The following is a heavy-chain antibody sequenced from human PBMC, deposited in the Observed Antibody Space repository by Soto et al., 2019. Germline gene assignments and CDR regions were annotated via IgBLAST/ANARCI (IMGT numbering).Heavy chain of an antibody. CDR1: GFSLSDDTMG. CDR2: IMSNHGK. Sequence: QVTLKESGPVLVKPTETLTLTCSVSGFSLSDDTMGVSWVRQSPGKAPEWLVHIMSNHGKSFRKSLQSRITAYEDTSKSQVVLMMTNMDPEDAGTYYCARIVVPGPIPTFDHWGPGTLGTVSS. J-gene: IGHJ5*02. CDR3: ARIVVPGPIPTFDH. D-gene: IGHD2-21*01. V-gene: IGHV2-26*01.